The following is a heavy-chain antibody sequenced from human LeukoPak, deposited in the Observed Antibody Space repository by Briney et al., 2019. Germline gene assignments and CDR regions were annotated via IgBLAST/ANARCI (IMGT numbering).Heavy chain of an antibody. J-gene: IGHJ4*02. CDR3: ARVVYCSSTSCPPPGLQY. CDR2: INTNSGGT. V-gene: IGHV1-2*02. Sequence: ASVKVSCKASGYTFTGYYMHWVRQAPGQGLEWMGWINTNSGGTNYAQKFQGRVTMTRDTSISTAYMELSRLRSDDTAVYYCARVVYCSSTSCPPPGLQYWGQGTLVTVSS. CDR1: GYTFTGYY. D-gene: IGHD2-2*01.